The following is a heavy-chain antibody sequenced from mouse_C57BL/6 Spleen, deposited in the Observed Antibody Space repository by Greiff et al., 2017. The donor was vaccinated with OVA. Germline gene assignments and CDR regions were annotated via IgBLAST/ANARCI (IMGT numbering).Heavy chain of an antibody. CDR3: ARSKYYGSSYGWFAY. V-gene: IGHV1-80*01. Sequence: QVQLKQSGAELVKPGASVKISCKASGYAFSSYWMNWVKQRPGKGLEWIGQIYPGDGDTNYNGKFKGKATLTADKSSSTAYMQLSSLTSEDSAVYFCARSKYYGSSYGWFAYWGQGTLVTVSA. CDR2: IYPGDGDT. CDR1: GYAFSSYW. D-gene: IGHD1-1*01. J-gene: IGHJ3*01.